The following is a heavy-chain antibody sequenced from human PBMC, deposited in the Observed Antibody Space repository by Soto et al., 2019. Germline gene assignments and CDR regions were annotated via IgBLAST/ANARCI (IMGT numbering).Heavy chain of an antibody. V-gene: IGHV3-23*01. Sequence: EVPLLESGGGLVQPGGSLRLSCAASGFTFSSYAMSWVRQAPGKGLEWVSAISGSGGSTYYADSVKGRFTISRDNSKNTLYLQMNSLRAEDTAVYYCAKKPRYSGSYCYFDYWGQGTLVTVSS. CDR1: GFTFSSYA. CDR3: AKKPRYSGSYCYFDY. J-gene: IGHJ4*02. D-gene: IGHD1-26*01. CDR2: ISGSGGST.